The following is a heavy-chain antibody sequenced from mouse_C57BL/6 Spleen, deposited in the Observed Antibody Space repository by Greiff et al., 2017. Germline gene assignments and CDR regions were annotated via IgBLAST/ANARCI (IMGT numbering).Heavy chain of an antibody. V-gene: IGHV5-16*01. D-gene: IGHD1-2*01. Sequence: EVQLQESEGGLVQPGSSMKLSCTASGFTFSDYYMAWVRQVPEKGLEWVANINYDGSSTYYLDSLKSRFIISRDNAKNILYLQMSSLKSEDTATYYCAREITTALMDYWGQGTSVTVYS. CDR2: INYDGSST. J-gene: IGHJ4*01. CDR1: GFTFSDYY. CDR3: AREITTALMDY.